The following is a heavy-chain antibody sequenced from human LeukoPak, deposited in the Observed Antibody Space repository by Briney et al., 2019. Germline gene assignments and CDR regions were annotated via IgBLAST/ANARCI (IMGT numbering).Heavy chain of an antibody. CDR3: ARFYDCRDNTGGRIDC. Sequence: GGSLRLSCAASRFTFSSYAMSWVRQAPGKGLEWVSSITGSSASTYYADSVKGRFTISRDNSKNTLYLQMNSLRAEDTAVYYCARFYDCRDNTGGRIDCWGQGILVTVSS. D-gene: IGHD2-8*02. V-gene: IGHV3-23*01. CDR1: RFTFSSYA. J-gene: IGHJ4*02. CDR2: ITGSSAST.